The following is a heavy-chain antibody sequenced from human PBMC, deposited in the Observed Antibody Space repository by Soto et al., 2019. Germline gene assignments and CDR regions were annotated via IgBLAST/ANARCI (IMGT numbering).Heavy chain of an antibody. Sequence: SETLSLTCTVSGGSISSSSYYWGWIRQPPGKGLEWIGSIYYSGSTYYNPSLKSRVTISVDTSKNQFSLKLSSVTAADTAVYYCAHCGSYYAFDIWGQGTMVTVSS. CDR2: IYYSGST. J-gene: IGHJ3*02. CDR1: GGSISSSSYY. D-gene: IGHD1-26*01. CDR3: AHCGSYYAFDI. V-gene: IGHV4-39*07.